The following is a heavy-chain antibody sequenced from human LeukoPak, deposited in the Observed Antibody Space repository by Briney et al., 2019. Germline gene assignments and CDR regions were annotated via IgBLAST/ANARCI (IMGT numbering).Heavy chain of an antibody. V-gene: IGHV1-8*01. J-gene: IGHJ4*02. CDR3: ARGPPSTYYDFWSGQNFPSY. CDR2: MNPNSGNT. CDR1: GYTFTSYD. D-gene: IGHD3-3*01. Sequence: ASVKVSCKASGYTFTSYDINWVRQAPGQGLERMGWMNPNSGNTGYAQKFQGRVTMTRNTSISTAYMELSSLRSEDTAVYYCARGPPSTYYDFWSGQNFPSYWGQGTLVTVSS.